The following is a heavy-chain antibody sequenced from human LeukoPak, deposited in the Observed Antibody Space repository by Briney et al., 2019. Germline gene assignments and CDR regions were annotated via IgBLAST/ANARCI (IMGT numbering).Heavy chain of an antibody. CDR1: GFILNDYY. J-gene: IGHJ5*02. CDR3: VRDGDYGVYGWFDP. D-gene: IGHD4-17*01. Sequence: TAGGSLRLSCAASGFILNDYYMSWIRQAPGKGLEWISYISSSGATIYYADSVKGRFTISRDNAKNSLYLQMNSLRAEDTAVYYCVRDGDYGVYGWFDPWGQGTLVTVSS. V-gene: IGHV3-11*01. CDR2: ISSSGATI.